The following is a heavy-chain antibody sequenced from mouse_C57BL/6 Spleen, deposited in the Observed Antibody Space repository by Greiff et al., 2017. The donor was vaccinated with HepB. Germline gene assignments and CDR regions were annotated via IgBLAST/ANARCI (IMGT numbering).Heavy chain of an antibody. CDR1: GYTFTSYW. J-gene: IGHJ4*01. Sequence: QVQLQQPGTELVKPGASVKPSCKASGYTFTSYWMHWVKQRPGQGLEWIGNINPGNGGTNYNEKFKSKATLTVDKSSSTAYMQLSSLTSEDSAVYYYASRGENSTSYGRNYYAMDYWGQGTSVTVSS. CDR3: ASRGENSTSYGRNYYAMDY. V-gene: IGHV1-53*01. CDR2: INPGNGGT. D-gene: IGHD3-2*02.